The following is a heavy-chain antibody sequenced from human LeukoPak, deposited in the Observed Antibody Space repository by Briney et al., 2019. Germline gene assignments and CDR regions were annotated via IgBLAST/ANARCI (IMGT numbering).Heavy chain of an antibody. CDR3: AGDSSGYQANFDY. CDR1: GGSISSGSYY. D-gene: IGHD3-22*01. Sequence: PSQTLSLTCTVSGGSISSGSYYWSWIRQPAGKGLEWIGRIYTSGSTNYNPSLKSRATISVDTSKNQFSLKLNSVTAADTAVYYCAGDSSGYQANFDYWGQGTLVTVSS. CDR2: IYTSGST. V-gene: IGHV4-61*02. J-gene: IGHJ4*02.